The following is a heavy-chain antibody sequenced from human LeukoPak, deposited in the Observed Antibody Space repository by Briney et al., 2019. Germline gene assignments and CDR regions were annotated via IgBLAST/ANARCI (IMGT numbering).Heavy chain of an antibody. CDR1: GGTFSSYA. Sequence: SVKVSCKASGGTFSSYAISWVRQAPGQGLEWMGGIIPIFGTANYAQKFQGRVTITADESTSTAYMELSSLRSEDTAVYYYARDFGSSAFFDYWGQGTLVTVSS. V-gene: IGHV1-69*13. J-gene: IGHJ4*02. CDR3: ARDFGSSAFFDY. CDR2: IIPIFGTA. D-gene: IGHD6-6*01.